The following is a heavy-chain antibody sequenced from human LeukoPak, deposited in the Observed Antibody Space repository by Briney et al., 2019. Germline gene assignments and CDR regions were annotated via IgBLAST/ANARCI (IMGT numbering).Heavy chain of an antibody. CDR1: GGSISSSSYY. Sequence: PSETLSLTCTVSGGSISSSSYYWGWIRQPPGKGLEWIGSIYYSGSTYYNPSLKSRVTISVDTSKNQFSLKLSSVTAADTAVYYCARASRIAVAGSYYYYYGMDVWGQGTTVTVSS. J-gene: IGHJ6*02. CDR2: IYYSGST. D-gene: IGHD6-19*01. CDR3: ARASRIAVAGSYYYYYGMDV. V-gene: IGHV4-39*07.